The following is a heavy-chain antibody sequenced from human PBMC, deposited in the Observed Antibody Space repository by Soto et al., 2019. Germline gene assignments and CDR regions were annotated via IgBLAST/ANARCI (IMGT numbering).Heavy chain of an antibody. V-gene: IGHV3-15*07. CDR1: GLTFTTAW. J-gene: IGHJ4*01. CDR2: IKSKTDGGTA. D-gene: IGHD1-7*01. CDR3: TTDSYFPLKLVRFAY. Sequence: GGSLRLSCAASGLTFTTAWINWVSQAPGKGLEWVGRIKSKTDGGTADFAAPVRGRFAISGDDSKSMVYLQMSSLKTEDTAVYYCTTDSYFPLKLVRFAYWVLGTLVTVSS.